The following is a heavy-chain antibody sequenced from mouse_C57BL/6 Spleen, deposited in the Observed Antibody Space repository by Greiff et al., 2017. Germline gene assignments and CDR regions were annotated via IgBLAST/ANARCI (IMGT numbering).Heavy chain of an antibody. CDR2: IYPSTSNT. D-gene: IGHD1-1*01. V-gene: IGHV1-76*01. CDR3: ATLYGSSYYGLDY. Sequence: QVQLKQPGAELVRPGASVKLSCKASGYTFTGYCINWVKQRPGQGLAWIANIYPSTSNTHYNQKFKGKATLTVEKSSSTAYMPLSSLTSEDSAVYFCATLYGSSYYGLDYWGQGTTVTVSA. J-gene: IGHJ2*01. CDR1: GYTFTGYC.